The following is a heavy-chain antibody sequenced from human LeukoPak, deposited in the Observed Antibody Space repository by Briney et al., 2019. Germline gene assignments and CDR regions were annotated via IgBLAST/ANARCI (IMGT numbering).Heavy chain of an antibody. CDR1: GFPFNNFG. Sequence: GGSLRLSCAASGFPFNNFGMNWVRQGPGKGLEWVSYISSSSSTMSYADSVKGRFTISRDNAKNSLFPQMNSLRAEDTAVYYCARGGAARPDYWGQGSLVTVSS. V-gene: IGHV3-48*01. J-gene: IGHJ4*02. CDR3: ARGGAARPDY. CDR2: ISSSSSTM. D-gene: IGHD6-6*01.